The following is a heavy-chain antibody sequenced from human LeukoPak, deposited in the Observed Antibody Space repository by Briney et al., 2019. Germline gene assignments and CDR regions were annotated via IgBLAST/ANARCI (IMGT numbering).Heavy chain of an antibody. D-gene: IGHD4-17*01. CDR2: MNPNSGNT. Sequence: SVKVSCKASGYTFTSYDINWVRQATGQGLEWMGWMNPNSGNTGYAQKFQGRVTITRNTSISTAYMELSSLRSEDTAVYYCARGFYGDYVSGFDYWGQGTLVTVSS. J-gene: IGHJ4*02. V-gene: IGHV1-8*03. CDR1: GYTFTSYD. CDR3: ARGFYGDYVSGFDY.